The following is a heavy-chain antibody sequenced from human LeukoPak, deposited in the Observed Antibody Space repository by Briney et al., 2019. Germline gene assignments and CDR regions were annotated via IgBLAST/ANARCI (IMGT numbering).Heavy chain of an antibody. CDR3: AGYCSSISCYAYYYYGMDV. CDR1: GGSFSGYD. J-gene: IGHJ6*02. Sequence: SETLSLTCAVYGGSFSGYDWSWIRQPPGKGLEWIGKINHSGSTNYNPSLKSRVTMSVDTSKNQFSLKLSSVTAADTAVYYCAGYCSSISCYAYYYYGMDVWGQGTTVTVFS. V-gene: IGHV4-34*10. D-gene: IGHD2-2*01. CDR2: INHSGST.